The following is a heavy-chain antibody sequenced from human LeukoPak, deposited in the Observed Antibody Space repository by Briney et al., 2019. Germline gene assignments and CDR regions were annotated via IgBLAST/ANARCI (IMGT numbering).Heavy chain of an antibody. D-gene: IGHD5-12*01. CDR3: ARVPDSGYDSNWFDP. CDR1: GGTFSSYA. CDR2: IIPILGIA. J-gene: IGHJ5*02. V-gene: IGHV1-69*04. Sequence: SVKVSCKASGGTFSSYAISWVRQAPGQGLEWMGRIIPILGIANYAQKFQGRVTITADKSTSTAYMELSSLRSEDTAVYYCARVPDSGYDSNWFDPWGQGTLVTVSS.